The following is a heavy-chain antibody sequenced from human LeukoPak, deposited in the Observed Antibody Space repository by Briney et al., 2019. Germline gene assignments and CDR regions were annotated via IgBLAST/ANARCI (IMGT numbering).Heavy chain of an antibody. D-gene: IGHD3-10*01. Sequence: SETLSLTCTVSGGSISSYYWSWIRQPPGKGLEWIGYIYYSGSTNYNPSLRSRVTISVDTSKNQFSLKLSSVTAADTAVYYCARAGVTRGLAYAFDIWGQGTMVTVSS. CDR1: GGSISSYY. CDR3: ARAGVTRGLAYAFDI. J-gene: IGHJ3*02. V-gene: IGHV4-59*01. CDR2: IYYSGST.